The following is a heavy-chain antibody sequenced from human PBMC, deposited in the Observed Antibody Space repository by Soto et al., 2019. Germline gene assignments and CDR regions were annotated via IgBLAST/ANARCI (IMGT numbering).Heavy chain of an antibody. CDR3: AHRYGGNYYRWYFDS. D-gene: IGHD1-26*01. CDR1: GFSLITSGAG. CDR2: ISWKDEK. J-gene: IGHJ4*02. V-gene: IGHV2-5*01. Sequence: QITLKESGPTLVKPTQTLTVTCTFSGFSLITSGAGVGWIRQSPGKAPEWLALISWKDEKRYNPGLKSRLTITKDTSKNQVVLTMTDLDPVDTATYFCAHRYGGNYYRWYFDSWGQGTLVTVSS.